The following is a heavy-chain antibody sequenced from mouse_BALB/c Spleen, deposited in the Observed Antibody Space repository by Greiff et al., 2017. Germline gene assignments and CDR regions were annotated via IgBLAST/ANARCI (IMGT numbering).Heavy chain of an antibody. J-gene: IGHJ3*01. CDR2: INPSNGGT. V-gene: IGHV1S81*02. CDR3: TRENYDYGWFAY. D-gene: IGHD2-4*01. CDR1: GYTFTSYY. Sequence: QVQLQQSGAELVKPGASVKLSCKASGYTFTSYYMYWVKQRPGQGLEWIGGINPSNGGTNFNEKFKSKATLTVDKSSSTAYMQLSSLTSEDSAVYYCTRENYDYGWFAYWGQGTLVTVSA.